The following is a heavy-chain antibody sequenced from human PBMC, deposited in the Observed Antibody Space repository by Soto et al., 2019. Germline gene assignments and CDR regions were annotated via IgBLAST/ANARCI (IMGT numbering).Heavy chain of an antibody. Sequence: QITLKESGPPLVKPTQTLTLTCTFSGFSLSTSGVGVGWIRQPPGKALVWLALIYWDDDKRYSPSLKSRLTITKDTSKNQVVLTMTNMDPVDTATYYCAHRIISSGYLAYFDYWGQGTLVTVSS. CDR1: GFSLSTSGVG. D-gene: IGHD3-22*01. CDR2: IYWDDDK. V-gene: IGHV2-5*02. CDR3: AHRIISSGYLAYFDY. J-gene: IGHJ4*02.